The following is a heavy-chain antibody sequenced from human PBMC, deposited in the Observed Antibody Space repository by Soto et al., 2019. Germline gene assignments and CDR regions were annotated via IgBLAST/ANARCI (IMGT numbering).Heavy chain of an antibody. Sequence: PGGSLRLSCADSGFILRNYWMSWVRQAPGRGLQRVASIKEGGSAKYYVGPVRVRSTISRENAKNCLYLQMNNMRAEDTAVYSFARYRSLDTWGQGSMVTVSS. J-gene: IGHJ5*02. CDR3: ARYRSLDT. D-gene: IGHD3-16*02. V-gene: IGHV3-7*03. CDR2: IKEGGSAK. CDR1: GFILRNYW.